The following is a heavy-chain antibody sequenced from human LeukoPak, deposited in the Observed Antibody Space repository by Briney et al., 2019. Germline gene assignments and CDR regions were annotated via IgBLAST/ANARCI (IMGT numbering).Heavy chain of an antibody. CDR1: GYTLTELS. J-gene: IGHJ4*02. CDR3: ATASYGTGVLRFLEWLLS. CDR2: FDPEDGET. Sequence: GASVKVSCKVSGYTLTELSMHWVRQAPGKGLEWMGGFDPEDGETIYAQKFQGRVTMTEDTSTDTAYMELSSLRSEDTAVYYCATASYGTGVLRFLEWLLSWGQGTLVTVSS. V-gene: IGHV1-24*01. D-gene: IGHD3-3*01.